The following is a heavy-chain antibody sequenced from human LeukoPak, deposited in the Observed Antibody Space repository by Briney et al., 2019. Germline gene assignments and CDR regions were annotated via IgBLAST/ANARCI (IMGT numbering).Heavy chain of an antibody. CDR1: GASVRNEY. D-gene: IGHD1-14*01. J-gene: IGHJ4*02. CDR3: ARYDRGLFFFDN. CDR2: IHYSGSS. V-gene: IGHV4-59*08. Sequence: SETLSLTCTVSGASVRNEYWSWIRQPPGKELEWIGYIHYSGSSNYHPSLGSRVTISLDTSKNQFSLKLTSVTAADTGMYHCARYDRGLFFFDNWGQGTLVTVSS.